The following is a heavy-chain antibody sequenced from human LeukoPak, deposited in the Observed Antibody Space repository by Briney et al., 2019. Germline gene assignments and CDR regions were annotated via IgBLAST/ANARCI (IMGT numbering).Heavy chain of an antibody. Sequence: GGSLRLSCVASGFTFSNYGMSWVRQAPGKGLEWVSAISHTTYYADSVKGRFTISRDNSKNTVYLQMNSLRAEDTAVYYCTKGGQDCSPSSCYYDWGLGTLVTVSS. CDR3: TKGGQDCSPSSCYYD. V-gene: IGHV3-23*01. D-gene: IGHD2-2*01. CDR1: GFTFSNYG. CDR2: ISHTT. J-gene: IGHJ4*02.